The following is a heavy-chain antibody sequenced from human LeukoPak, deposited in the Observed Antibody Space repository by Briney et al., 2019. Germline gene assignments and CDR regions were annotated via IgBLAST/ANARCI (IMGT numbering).Heavy chain of an antibody. CDR1: GYTFSSYW. D-gene: IGHD3-3*01. V-gene: IGHV5-51*01. Sequence: KPGESLRLSCKGSGYTFSSYWIGWVRQMPGKGLEWMGIIYPGDSDTRYSPSLQGQVTISVDTSIGTAYLQWSCLKASDTAIYYCARQNDFRLDHWGQGTLVTVSS. J-gene: IGHJ4*02. CDR2: IYPGDSDT. CDR3: ARQNDFRLDH.